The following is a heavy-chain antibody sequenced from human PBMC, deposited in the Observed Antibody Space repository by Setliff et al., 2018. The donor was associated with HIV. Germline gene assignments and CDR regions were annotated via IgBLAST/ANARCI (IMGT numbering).Heavy chain of an antibody. J-gene: IGHJ5*02. CDR3: SRSDFWVGYTALYNWFDP. CDR2: IHTSGRT. V-gene: IGHV4-61*09. D-gene: IGHD3-3*01. Sequence: SETLSLTCAVSGVSINSGTYYTYYWTWIRQPAGKGLEWIGHIHTSGRTTYNPSLKSRVTISVDTSKNQFFLKLNSVTAADTAVYYCSRSDFWVGYTALYNWFDPWGQGTLVTVSS. CDR1: GVSINSGTYYTYY.